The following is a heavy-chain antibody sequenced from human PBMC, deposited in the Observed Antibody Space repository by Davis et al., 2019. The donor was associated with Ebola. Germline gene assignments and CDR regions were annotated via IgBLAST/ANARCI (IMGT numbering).Heavy chain of an antibody. Sequence: GESLKISCAVSGFTFDDYGMSWVRQAPGKGLEWVSGINWSGETTHYGDSVKGRFTISRDNAKNSLYLQMNSLRAEDTAVYYCARGRRGYSRGPYYFNYYMDVWGKGTTVTVSS. CDR3: ARGRRGYSRGPYYFNYYMDV. D-gene: IGHD5-18*01. CDR1: GFTFDDYG. J-gene: IGHJ6*03. V-gene: IGHV3-20*04. CDR2: INWSGETT.